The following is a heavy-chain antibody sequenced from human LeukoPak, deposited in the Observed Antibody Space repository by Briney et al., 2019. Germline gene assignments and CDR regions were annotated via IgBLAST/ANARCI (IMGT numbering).Heavy chain of an antibody. CDR3: ARSYDHDY. V-gene: IGHV1-2*06. J-gene: IGHJ4*02. CDR1: GYTFTDYY. D-gene: IGHD3-3*01. Sequence: ASVKVSCKASGYTFTDYYIHWVRQAPGQGLEWMGRINPKSGGTNYAQKFQGRVTMTRDTSISTAYMELSRLRSDHTAVYYCARSYDHDYWGQGTLVTVSS. CDR2: INPKSGGT.